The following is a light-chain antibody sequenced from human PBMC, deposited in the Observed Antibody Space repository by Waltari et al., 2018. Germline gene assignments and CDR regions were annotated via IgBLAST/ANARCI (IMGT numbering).Light chain of an antibody. CDR3: SSYTTRGTVV. CDR2: DVT. J-gene: IGLJ2*01. V-gene: IGLV2-14*03. Sequence: QSALTQPASMSGSPGQSITISCHGTDNALATYNYVSWYQHHPGKVPKLIIYDVTLRPSGVSYRFSGSKSGNTASLSISALQAEDEAGYYCSSYTTRGTVVFGGGTTLTV. CDR1: DNALATYNY.